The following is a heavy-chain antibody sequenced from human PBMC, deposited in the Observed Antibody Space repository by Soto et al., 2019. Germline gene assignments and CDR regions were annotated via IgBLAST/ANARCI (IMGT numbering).Heavy chain of an antibody. V-gene: IGHV1-46*01. CDR2: INPNGGST. D-gene: IGHD6-6*01. J-gene: IGHJ5*02. Sequence: QVQLVQSGAEVKKPGASVKVSCKASGFTLTSNYTHWVRQAPGQGLEWVGIINPNGGSTSYAQKFQGRVTMTTDTSTSTVYMELSSLRSEDTAVYYCARGLYSSSDNWFDPWGQGTLVTVSS. CDR1: GFTLTSNY. CDR3: ARGLYSSSDNWFDP.